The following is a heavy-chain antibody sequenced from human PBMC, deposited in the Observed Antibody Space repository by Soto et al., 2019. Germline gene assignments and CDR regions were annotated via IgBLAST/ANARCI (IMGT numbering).Heavy chain of an antibody. CDR3: ARTSTYCSGGSCFTGGSYYYYGMDV. V-gene: IGHV5-51*01. J-gene: IGHJ6*02. Sequence: PGESLKISCKGSGYSFTSYCIGWVRQMPGKGLEWMGITYPGDSDTRYSPSFQGQVTISADKSISTAYLQWSSLKASDTAMYYCARTSTYCSGGSCFTGGSYYYYGMDVWGQGTTVTVSS. CDR2: TYPGDSDT. D-gene: IGHD2-15*01. CDR1: GYSFTSYC.